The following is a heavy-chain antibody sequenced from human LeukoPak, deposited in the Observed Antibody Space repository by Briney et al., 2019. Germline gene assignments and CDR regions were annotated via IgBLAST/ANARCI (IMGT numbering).Heavy chain of an antibody. CDR1: GYTLTNYY. Sequence: ASVKVSCKASGYTLTNYYMHWVRQAPGQGLEWMGIINPSGGSTLYAQKFQGRVTMTRDTSTSTVYMELSSLRSEDTAVYYCARKDYGSGSYYEIGYFDLSGRGTLVTVSS. J-gene: IGHJ2*01. D-gene: IGHD3-10*01. V-gene: IGHV1-46*01. CDR2: INPSGGST. CDR3: ARKDYGSGSYYEIGYFDL.